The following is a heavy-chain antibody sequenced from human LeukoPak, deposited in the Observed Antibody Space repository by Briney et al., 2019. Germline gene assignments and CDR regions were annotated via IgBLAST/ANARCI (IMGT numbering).Heavy chain of an antibody. V-gene: IGHV3-30*18. D-gene: IGHD3-3*02. Sequence: GGSLRLSCAASGFTVSSNYMSWVRQAPGKGLEWVAVISYDGSNKYYADSVKGRFTISRDNSKNTLYLQMNSLRAEDTAVYYCAKDLAPHFDYWGQGTLVTVSS. J-gene: IGHJ4*02. CDR1: GFTVSSNY. CDR3: AKDLAPHFDY. CDR2: ISYDGSNK.